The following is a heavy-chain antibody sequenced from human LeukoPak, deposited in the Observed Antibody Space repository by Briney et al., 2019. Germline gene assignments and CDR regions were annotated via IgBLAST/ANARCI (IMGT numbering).Heavy chain of an antibody. V-gene: IGHV5-51*01. CDR2: IYPGDSDT. CDR1: GYSFTSYW. Sequence: GESLKISCKGSGYSFTSYWIGWVRQMPGKGLEWMGIIYPGDSDTRYSPSFQGQVTISADKSISTAYLQWSSLKASDTAMYYCARKPWGFGVVKEGAFDIWGQGTMVTVSS. CDR3: ARKPWGFGVVKEGAFDI. D-gene: IGHD3-3*01. J-gene: IGHJ3*02.